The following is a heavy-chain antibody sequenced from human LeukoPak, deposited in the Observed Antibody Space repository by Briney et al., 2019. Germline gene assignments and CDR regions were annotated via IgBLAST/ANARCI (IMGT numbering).Heavy chain of an antibody. Sequence: GGSLRLSCAASGFTFSTYSMNWVRQAPGKGLEWVSSITSSNYIYYADLVKGRFTISRDNAKNSLYLQMNSLGAEDTALYYCARDRELRYCSSTSRYNYFGMDVWGQGTTVTVSS. D-gene: IGHD2-2*02. CDR1: GFTFSTYS. CDR3: ARDRELRYCSSTSRYNYFGMDV. CDR2: ITSSNYI. J-gene: IGHJ6*02. V-gene: IGHV3-21*01.